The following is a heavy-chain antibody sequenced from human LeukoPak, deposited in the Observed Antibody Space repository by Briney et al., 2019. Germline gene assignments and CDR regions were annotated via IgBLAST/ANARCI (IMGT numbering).Heavy chain of an antibody. CDR1: GGSISSYY. CDR3: ARDLSYDILTGYGGEFDP. CDR2: IHTTGST. J-gene: IGHJ5*02. D-gene: IGHD3-9*01. V-gene: IGHV4-4*07. Sequence: SETLSLTCTFSGGSISSYYWCWIRQPAGKGLEWIGRIHTTGSTNYNPSLKSRVTISVDTSKNQFSLKLSSVTAADTAVYYCARDLSYDILTGYGGEFDPWGQGTLVTVSS.